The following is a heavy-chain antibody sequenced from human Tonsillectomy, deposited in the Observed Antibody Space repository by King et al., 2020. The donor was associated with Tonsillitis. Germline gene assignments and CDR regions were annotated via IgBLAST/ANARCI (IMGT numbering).Heavy chain of an antibody. CDR3: AKNKGADYYDSSRGAFDI. Sequence: VQLVESGGGLVKPGGSLRLSCTNSGFTFRNDDMNWVRQAPGKGLEWGSSISSNSNYIYYADSVKGRFTISRNKARKSLHLQIDSLRVEDTAVYYCAKNKGADYYDSSRGAFDIWGQGTMVTVSS. CDR1: GFTFRNDD. V-gene: IGHV3-21*01. CDR2: ISSNSNYI. J-gene: IGHJ3*02. D-gene: IGHD3-22*01.